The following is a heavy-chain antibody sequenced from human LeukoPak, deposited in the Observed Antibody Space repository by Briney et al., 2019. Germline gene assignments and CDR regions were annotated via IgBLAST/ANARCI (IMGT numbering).Heavy chain of an antibody. CDR2: IKASGDGT. CDR1: GFTFTNYA. D-gene: IGHD4-17*01. Sequence: GGSLRLSCAASGFTFTNYAMTWVRQAPGKGLVWVSSIKASGDGTYYADSVKGRFTISRDNYRNSLFLQMYSLRAEDTAVYYCGRDPNGDYVGAFDFQRWGQGTLVTVSS. CDR3: GRDPNGDYVGAFDFQR. V-gene: IGHV3-23*01. J-gene: IGHJ1*01.